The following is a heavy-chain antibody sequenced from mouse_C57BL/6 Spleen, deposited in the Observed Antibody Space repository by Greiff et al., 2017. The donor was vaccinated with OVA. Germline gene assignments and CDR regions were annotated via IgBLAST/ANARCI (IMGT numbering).Heavy chain of an antibody. CDR3: ARSSNYMDY. Sequence: QVQLQQPGAELVRPGTSVKLSCKASGYTFTSYWMHWVKQRPGQGLEWIGVIDPSDSYTNYNQKFKGKATLTVDTSSSTAYMQLSSLTSEDSAVYYCARSSNYMDYWGQGTTLTVSS. D-gene: IGHD2-10*02. CDR1: GYTFTSYW. CDR2: IDPSDSYT. J-gene: IGHJ2*01. V-gene: IGHV1-59*01.